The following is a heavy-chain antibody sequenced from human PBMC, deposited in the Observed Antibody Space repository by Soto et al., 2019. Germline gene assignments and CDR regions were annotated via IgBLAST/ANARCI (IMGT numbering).Heavy chain of an antibody. CDR3: ARDAHDLWFGELFTYYYYYIDV. V-gene: IGHV3-11*06. J-gene: IGHJ6*03. Sequence: GGSLRLSCAASGFTFSDYYMSWIRQAPGKGLEWVSYISSSSSYTNYADSVKGRFTISRDNAKNSLYLQMNSLRAEDTAVYYCARDAHDLWFGELFTYYYYYIDVWGKGTTVTVSS. CDR2: ISSSSSYT. CDR1: GFTFSDYY. D-gene: IGHD3-10*01.